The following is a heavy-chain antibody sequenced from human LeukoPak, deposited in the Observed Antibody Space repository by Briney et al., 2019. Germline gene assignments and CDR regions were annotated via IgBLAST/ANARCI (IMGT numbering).Heavy chain of an antibody. CDR2: INHSGST. D-gene: IGHD2-2*02. V-gene: IGHV4-34*01. CDR3: ARGPSDGGVVVPAAIGRGDY. Sequence: SETLSLTCAVYGGSFSGYYWRWIRQPPGKGLEWIGEINHSGSTNYNPSLKSRVTISVDTSKNQFSLKLSSVTAADTAVYYCARGPSDGGVVVPAAIGRGDYWGQGTLVTVSS. J-gene: IGHJ4*02. CDR1: GGSFSGYY.